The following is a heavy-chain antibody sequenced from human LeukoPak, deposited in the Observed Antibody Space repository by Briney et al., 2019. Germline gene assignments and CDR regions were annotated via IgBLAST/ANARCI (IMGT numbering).Heavy chain of an antibody. CDR1: GCTFSSYW. Sequence: GGSLRLSCAASGCTFSSYWMHWVRQAPGKGLVWVSRINSNGSSTSYADSVKGRFTISRDNAKNTLYLQMNSLRAEDTAVYYCARFDFWSGYGMDVWGQGTTVTVSS. V-gene: IGHV3-74*01. J-gene: IGHJ6*02. D-gene: IGHD3-3*01. CDR2: INSNGSST. CDR3: ARFDFWSGYGMDV.